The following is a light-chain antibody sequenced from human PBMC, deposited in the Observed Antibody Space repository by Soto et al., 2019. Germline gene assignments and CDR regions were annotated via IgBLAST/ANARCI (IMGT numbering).Light chain of an antibody. Sequence: EIVMTQSPATLSVSPGERGTLSCRASQSVNSNLAWYQQKPGQAPRLLIYGASTRATGLPARFSGSGSGTEFTLTISSLQSEDFAVYYCQQRSNWPPTFGQGTRLEIK. CDR1: QSVNSN. CDR3: QQRSNWPPT. J-gene: IGKJ5*01. CDR2: GAS. V-gene: IGKV3-15*01.